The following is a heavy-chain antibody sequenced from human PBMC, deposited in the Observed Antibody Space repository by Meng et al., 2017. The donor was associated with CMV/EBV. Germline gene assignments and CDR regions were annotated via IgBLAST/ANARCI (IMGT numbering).Heavy chain of an antibody. J-gene: IGHJ5*02. D-gene: IGHD2-15*01. CDR2: IYYSGST. V-gene: IGHV4-30-4*08. CDR3: ARVYCSGGSCYGNWFDP. CDR1: GGSISSGDYY. Sequence: QWRQRESGPGRVQPSQTLSLTCTVSGGSISSGDYYWSWIRQPPGKGLEWIGYIYYSGSTYYNPSLKSRVTISVDTSKNQFSLKLSSVTAADTAVYYCARVYCSGGSCYGNWFDPWGQGTLVTVSS.